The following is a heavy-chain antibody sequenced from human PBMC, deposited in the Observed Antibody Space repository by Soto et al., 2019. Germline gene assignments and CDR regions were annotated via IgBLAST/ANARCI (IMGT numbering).Heavy chain of an antibody. CDR1: GYTFTSYA. J-gene: IGHJ4*02. CDR2: VSAYNGNT. Sequence: QIHLVQSGAEVKEPGASVKVSCKTSGYTFTSYAISWVRHAPGQGLEWMGWVSAYNGNTNYAQNYQGRLTVTTDTSTDTAYMELRSLRSDDMAVYYCATVVGAVPYWGQGTLVTVSS. CDR3: ATVVGAVPY. V-gene: IGHV1-18*03. D-gene: IGHD1-26*01.